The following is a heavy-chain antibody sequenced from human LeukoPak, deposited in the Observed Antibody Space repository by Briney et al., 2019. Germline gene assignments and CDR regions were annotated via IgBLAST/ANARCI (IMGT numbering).Heavy chain of an antibody. CDR2: IYHSGST. CDR3: VTNGTVTVAGTKFNYFDY. CDR1: GGSISISTYY. J-gene: IGHJ4*02. D-gene: IGHD6-19*01. Sequence: SESLSLTCTVSGGSISISTYYWGWIRQPPGKGLEWIGSIYHSGSTHYNPSLRSRVTMSVDTSKNQFTLKVTAVTAADTAVYYCVTNGTVTVAGTKFNYFDYWGQGALVTVSS. V-gene: IGHV4-39*01.